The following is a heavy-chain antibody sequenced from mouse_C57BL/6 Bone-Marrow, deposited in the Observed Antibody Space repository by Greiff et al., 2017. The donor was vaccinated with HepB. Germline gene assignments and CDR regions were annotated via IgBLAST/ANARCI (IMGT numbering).Heavy chain of an antibody. CDR3: ARHYYSNYYAMDY. Sequence: QVQLKESGPGLVAPSQSLSITCTVSGFSLTSYGVHWVRQPPGKGLEWLVVIWSDGSTTYNSALKSRLSISKDNSKSQVFLKMNSLQTDDTAMYYCARHYYSNYYAMDYWGQGTSVTVSS. D-gene: IGHD2-12*01. J-gene: IGHJ4*01. V-gene: IGHV2-6-1*01. CDR2: IWSDGST. CDR1: GFSLTSYG.